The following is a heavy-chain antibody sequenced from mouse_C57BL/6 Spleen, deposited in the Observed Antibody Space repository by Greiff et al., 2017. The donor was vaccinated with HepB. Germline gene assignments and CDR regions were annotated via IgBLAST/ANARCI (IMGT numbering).Heavy chain of an antibody. D-gene: IGHD2-4*01. CDR1: GYSITSGYY. Sequence: EVQVVESGPGLVKPSQSLSLTCSVTGYSITSGYYWNWIRQFPGNKLEWMGYISYDGSNNYNPSLKNRISITRDTSKNQFFLKLNSVTTEDTATYYCARGGYYDYDVAWFAYWGQRTLVTVSA. J-gene: IGHJ3*01. CDR3: ARGGYYDYDVAWFAY. V-gene: IGHV3-6*01. CDR2: ISYDGSN.